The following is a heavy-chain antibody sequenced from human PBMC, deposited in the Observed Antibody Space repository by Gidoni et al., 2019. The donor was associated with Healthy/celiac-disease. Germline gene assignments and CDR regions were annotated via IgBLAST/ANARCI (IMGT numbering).Heavy chain of an antibody. V-gene: IGHV3-23*01. CDR1: GFTFSSSA. D-gene: IGHD1-26*01. J-gene: IGHJ5*02. CDR3: AKGPSPGWELHSRWFDP. Sequence: EVQLLESGGGLVQPGGSLRLSCAASGFTFSSSAMSWVRQAPGKGLEWVSAISGSGGSTYYADSVKGRFTISRDNSKNTLYLQMNSLRAEDTAVYYCAKGPSPGWELHSRWFDPWGQGTLVTVSS. CDR2: ISGSGGST.